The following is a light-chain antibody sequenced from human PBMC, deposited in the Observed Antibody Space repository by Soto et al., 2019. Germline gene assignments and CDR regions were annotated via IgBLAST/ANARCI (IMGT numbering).Light chain of an antibody. CDR3: QQFSSYPLT. CDR1: QTVRNNY. Sequence: EILFTQSPGTLSLSPGERATLSCRASQTVRNNYLAWYQQKHGQAPRLLIYDASSRDTGIPDRFSGGGSGTDFTLTISRLEPEDFAVYYCQQFSSYPLTFGGGTKVDIK. J-gene: IGKJ4*01. V-gene: IGKV3-20*01. CDR2: DAS.